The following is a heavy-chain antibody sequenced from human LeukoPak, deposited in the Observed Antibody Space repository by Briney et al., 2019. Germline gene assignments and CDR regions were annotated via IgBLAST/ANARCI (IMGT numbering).Heavy chain of an antibody. Sequence: GGTLRLSCAASGFTFSSYGMSWVRQAPGKGLEWVSVIYSGGSTYYADSVKGRFTISRDNSKNTLYLQMNSLRAEDTAVYYCARELYYYDSSGYSDDAFDIWGQGTMVTVSS. D-gene: IGHD3-22*01. CDR3: ARELYYYDSSGYSDDAFDI. CDR2: IYSGGST. V-gene: IGHV3-66*01. CDR1: GFTFSSYG. J-gene: IGHJ3*02.